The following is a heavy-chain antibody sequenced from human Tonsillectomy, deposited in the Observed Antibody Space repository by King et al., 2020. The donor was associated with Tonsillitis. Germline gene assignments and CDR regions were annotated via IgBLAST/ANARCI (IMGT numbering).Heavy chain of an antibody. V-gene: IGHV1-2*02. CDR3: ARVPGGFVELYWFDP. Sequence: QVQLVESGAEVKKPGASVKVSCKASGYTFTGYYMHWVRQAPGQGLEWMGWINPNSGGTNYAQKFQGRVTMTRDTSISTAYMELSRLRSDDTAVYYCARVPGGFVELYWFDPWGQGTLVTVSS. J-gene: IGHJ5*02. CDR2: INPNSGGT. D-gene: IGHD3-10*01. CDR1: GYTFTGYY.